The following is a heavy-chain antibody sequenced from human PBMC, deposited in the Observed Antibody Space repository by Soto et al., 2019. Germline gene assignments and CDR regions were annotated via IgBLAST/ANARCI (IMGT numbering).Heavy chain of an antibody. CDR2: ISDDGTNK. CDR1: GFTFSSYA. V-gene: IGHV3-30-3*01. J-gene: IGHJ4*02. D-gene: IGHD4-17*01. Sequence: QVQLAESGGGVVQPGRSLRLSCTGSGFTFSSYAIQWVRQAPGKGLEWVAAISDDGTNKHTADSVKGRFTISRDNSRNTVYLQVNSLRVEDTAVYYCVRSLTTTVTAMGYWGQGTPVTVSS. CDR3: VRSLTTTVTAMGY.